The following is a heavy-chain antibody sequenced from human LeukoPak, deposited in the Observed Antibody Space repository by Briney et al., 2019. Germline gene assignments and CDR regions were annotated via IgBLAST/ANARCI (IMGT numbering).Heavy chain of an antibody. J-gene: IGHJ4*02. CDR2: IYHSGST. D-gene: IGHD4-17*01. Sequence: PSETLSHTCAVSGGSISSGGYSWSWIRQPPGKGLEWIGYIYHSGSTYYNPSLKSRVTISVDRSKNQFSLKLSSVTAADTAVYYCARHGDYGWFDYWGQGTLVTVSS. V-gene: IGHV4-30-2*01. CDR3: ARHGDYGWFDY. CDR1: GGSISSGGYS.